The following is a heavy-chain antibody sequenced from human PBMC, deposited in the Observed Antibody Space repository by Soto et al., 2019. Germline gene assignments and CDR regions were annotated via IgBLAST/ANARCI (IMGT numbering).Heavy chain of an antibody. V-gene: IGHV4-31*03. Sequence: QVQLQESGPGLVKPSQTLSLTCTVSAGSISSGGYPWSWIRQQPGTGLEWKGYIYYSGSTHYNASVKSRVTIAGDTSKNQFALKLHSVTAAVSAVYYLAGAPDPGGEAFDIWGQGTMVTVSS. CDR3: AGAPDPGGEAFDI. CDR1: AGSISSGGYP. D-gene: IGHD3-10*01. CDR2: IYYSGST. J-gene: IGHJ3*02.